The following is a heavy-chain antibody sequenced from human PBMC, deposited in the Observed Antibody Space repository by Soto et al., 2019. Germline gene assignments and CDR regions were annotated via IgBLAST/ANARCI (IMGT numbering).Heavy chain of an antibody. V-gene: IGHV4-59*11. Sequence: SETLSLTCAVSGGSITSHWWSWIRQPPGKGLEWIGDIYYSGSTNYNPSLKSRVTISVDTSKNQFSLKLSSVTAADTAVYYCARAYGGYADYWGQGALVTAPQ. D-gene: IGHD5-12*01. CDR1: GGSITSHW. CDR3: ARAYGGYADY. CDR2: IYYSGST. J-gene: IGHJ4*02.